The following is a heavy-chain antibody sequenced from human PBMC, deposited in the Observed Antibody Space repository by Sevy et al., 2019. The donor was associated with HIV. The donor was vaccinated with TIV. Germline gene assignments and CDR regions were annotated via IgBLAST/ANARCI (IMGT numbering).Heavy chain of an antibody. D-gene: IGHD3-16*01. J-gene: IGHJ4*02. CDR2: IQYDGSNK. V-gene: IGHV3-30*02. Sequence: GGSLRLSCAASGFSFSSYGMHWVRQAPGKGLEWMSYIQYDGSNKDYADSVKGRFTISRDNSKNTLYLQMNSLGVEDTVWFYCVKEGGGGGGDHWGQGTLVTVSS. CDR1: GFSFSSYG. CDR3: VKEGGGGGGDH.